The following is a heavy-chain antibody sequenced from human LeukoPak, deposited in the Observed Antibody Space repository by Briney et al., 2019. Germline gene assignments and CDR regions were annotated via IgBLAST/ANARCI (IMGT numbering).Heavy chain of an antibody. CDR2: ISAYNGNT. V-gene: IGHV1-18*01. CDR3: ARAASYGYFDY. CDR1: GYTFTSYG. D-gene: IGHD5-18*01. Sequence: ASVKVSCKASGYTFTSYGISWVRQAPGQGLEWMGWISAYNGNTNYAQKFQGRVTITADESTSTAYMELSSPRSEDTAVYYCARAASYGYFDYWGQGTLVTVSS. J-gene: IGHJ4*02.